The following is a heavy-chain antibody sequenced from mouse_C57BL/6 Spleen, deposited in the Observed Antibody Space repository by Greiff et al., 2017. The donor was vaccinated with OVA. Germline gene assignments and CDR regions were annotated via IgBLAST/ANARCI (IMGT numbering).Heavy chain of an antibody. CDR2: INPSTGGT. CDR3: ARDLLPAMDY. D-gene: IGHD1-1*01. V-gene: IGHV1-42*01. Sequence: EVQLVESGPELVKPGASVKISCKASGYSFTSYYMNWVKQSPEKSLEWIGEINPSTGGTTYNQKFKAKATLTVDKSSSTAYMQLKSLTSEDSAVYYCARDLLPAMDYWGQGTSVTVSS. J-gene: IGHJ4*01. CDR1: GYSFTSYY.